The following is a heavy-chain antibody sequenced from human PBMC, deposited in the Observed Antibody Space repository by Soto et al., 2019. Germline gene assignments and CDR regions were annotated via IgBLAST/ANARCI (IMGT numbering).Heavy chain of an antibody. D-gene: IGHD3-3*01. CDR2: VYHTGRT. CDR3: ARDFAYFDS. V-gene: IGHV4-61*01. CDR1: GASFKSGSYS. J-gene: IGHJ4*02. Sequence: EALSVACPVSGASFKSGSYSWSWIRQPPGKGLEWIGYVYHTGRTSYNPSLKSRVSISMDTSKNQFSLNLDSVTAADTAVYFCARDFAYFDSWGQGTLVTVSS.